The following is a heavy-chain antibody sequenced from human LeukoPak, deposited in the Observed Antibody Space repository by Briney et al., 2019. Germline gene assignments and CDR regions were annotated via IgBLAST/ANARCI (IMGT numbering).Heavy chain of an antibody. CDR3: AKDLRITIFGVVQGGMDV. J-gene: IGHJ6*02. CDR2: ISYDGSNK. D-gene: IGHD3-3*01. Sequence: GGSLRLSCAASGFTFSSYGMHWVRQAPGKGLEWVAVISYDGSNKYYADSVKGRFTISRDNSKNTLYLQMNSLRAEDTAVYYCAKDLRITIFGVVQGGMDVGGQGTTVTVSS. CDR1: GFTFSSYG. V-gene: IGHV3-30*18.